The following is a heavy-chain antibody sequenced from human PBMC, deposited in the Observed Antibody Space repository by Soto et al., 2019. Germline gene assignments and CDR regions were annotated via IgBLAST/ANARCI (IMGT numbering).Heavy chain of an antibody. D-gene: IGHD3-3*01. V-gene: IGHV4-34*01. CDR3: ARGIFGGYFDY. J-gene: IGHJ4*02. CDR2: INHSGST. Sequence: SETLSLTCAVYGGSFSGYYWSWIRQPPGKGLEWIGEINHSGSTNYNPSLKSRVTISVDTSKNQFSLKLSSVTAADTAVCYCARGIFGGYFDYWGQGXLVTVYS. CDR1: GGSFSGYY.